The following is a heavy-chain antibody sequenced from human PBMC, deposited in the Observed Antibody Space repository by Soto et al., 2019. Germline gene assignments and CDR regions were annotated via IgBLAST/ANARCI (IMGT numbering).Heavy chain of an antibody. CDR2: IDPTDSES. V-gene: IGHV5-10-1*01. J-gene: IGHJ3*02. CDR3: ARLGNSLATFDI. Sequence: RGESLKISCKGSGYSFTTYWISWVRQMPGKGLEWMGKIDPTDSESNYSPSFEGHVSISADKSISTAYLQWSTLKASDSAMYYCARLGNSLATFDIWGQGTMVTVSS. CDR1: GYSFTTYW. D-gene: IGHD2-15*01.